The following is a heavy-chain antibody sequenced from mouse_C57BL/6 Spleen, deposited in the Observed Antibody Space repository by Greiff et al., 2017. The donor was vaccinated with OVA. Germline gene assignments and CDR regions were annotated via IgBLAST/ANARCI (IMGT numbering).Heavy chain of an antibody. CDR3: ARRGSSHWYFDV. J-gene: IGHJ1*03. CDR1: GYTFTSYW. Sequence: QVQLQQPGAELVKPGASVKISCKASGYTFTSYWITWVKQRPGQGLEWIGDIYPGSGSTNYNEKFKSKATLTVDTSSSTAYMQLSSLTSEDSAVYYCARRGSSHWYFDVWGTGTTVTVSS. CDR2: IYPGSGST. D-gene: IGHD1-1*01. V-gene: IGHV1-55*01.